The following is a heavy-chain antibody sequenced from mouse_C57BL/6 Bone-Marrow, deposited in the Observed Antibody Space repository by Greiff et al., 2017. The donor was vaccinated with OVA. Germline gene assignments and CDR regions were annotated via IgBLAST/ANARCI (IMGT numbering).Heavy chain of an antibody. J-gene: IGHJ1*03. V-gene: IGHV1-54*01. CDR2: INPGSGGT. CDR3: ARVDGSSYWYFDV. D-gene: IGHD1-1*01. CDR1: GYAFTNYL. Sequence: VQLQQSGAELVRPGTSVKVSCKASGYAFTNYLIEWVKQRPGQGLEWIGVINPGSGGTNYNEKFKGKATLTADKSSSTAYMQLSSLTSEDSAVYFCARVDGSSYWYFDVWGTGTTVTVSS.